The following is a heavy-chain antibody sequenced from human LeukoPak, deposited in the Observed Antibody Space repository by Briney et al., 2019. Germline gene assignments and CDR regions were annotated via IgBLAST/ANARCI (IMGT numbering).Heavy chain of an antibody. CDR3: ARELH. V-gene: IGHV3-66*02. J-gene: IGHJ4*02. CDR2: IYSGGTT. Sequence: GGSLRLSCAVSGFTVSSNYMSWVRQAPGKGLEWVSVIYSGGTTYYADSVKGRFTISRDNSKNALYLQMNSLGDEDTAVYYCARELHLGQGTLVTVSS. CDR1: GFTVSSNY. D-gene: IGHD1-26*01.